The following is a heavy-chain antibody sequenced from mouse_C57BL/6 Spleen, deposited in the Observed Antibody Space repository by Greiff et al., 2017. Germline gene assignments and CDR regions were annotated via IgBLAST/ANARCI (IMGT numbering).Heavy chain of an antibody. CDR3: ARRYYGATMAMDY. Sequence: EVHLVESGGGLVKPGGSLKLSCAASGFTFSDYGMHWVRQAPEKGLEWVAYISSGSSTIYYADTVKGRFTISRDNAKNTLFLQMTSLRSEDTAMYYCARRYYGATMAMDYWGQGTSVTVSS. J-gene: IGHJ4*01. V-gene: IGHV5-17*01. CDR2: ISSGSSTI. D-gene: IGHD1-2*01. CDR1: GFTFSDYG.